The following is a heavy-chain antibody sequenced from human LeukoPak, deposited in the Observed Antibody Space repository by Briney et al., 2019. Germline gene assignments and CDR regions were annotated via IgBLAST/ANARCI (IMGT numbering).Heavy chain of an antibody. D-gene: IGHD3-22*01. CDR3: AKLVYYYDSSGFSSGHDY. J-gene: IGHJ4*02. Sequence: PGGSLRLSCAASGFTFSSYAMSWVRQAPGKGLEWVSAISGSGGSTYYADSVKGRFTISRDNSKNTLYLQMNSLRAEDTAVYYCAKLVYYYDSSGFSSGHDYWGQGTLVTVSS. V-gene: IGHV3-23*01. CDR2: ISGSGGST. CDR1: GFTFSSYA.